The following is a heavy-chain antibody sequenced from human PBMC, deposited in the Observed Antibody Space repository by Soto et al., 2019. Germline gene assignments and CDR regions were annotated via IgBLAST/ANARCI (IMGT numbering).Heavy chain of an antibody. D-gene: IGHD1-26*01. CDR2: ISSSSSTI. V-gene: IGHV3-48*01. CDR1: GFTFSSYS. J-gene: IGHJ6*02. CDR3: ARDRRDLELLRPLCDGMDV. Sequence: GGSLRLSCAASGFTFSSYSMNWVRQAPGKGLEWVSYISSSSSTIYYADSVKGRLTISRDNAKNSLYLQMNSLRAEDTAVYYCARDRRDLELLRPLCDGMDVWGQGTTVPGSS.